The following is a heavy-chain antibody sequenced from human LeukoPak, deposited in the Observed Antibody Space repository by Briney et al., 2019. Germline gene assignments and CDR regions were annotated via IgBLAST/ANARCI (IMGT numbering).Heavy chain of an antibody. CDR1: GFTFSSYG. V-gene: IGHV3-33*01. CDR2: IGSDGRNK. Sequence: GGSLRLSCEASGFTFSSYGIHWVRQSPAKGLEWVAVIGSDGRNKFYADSVAGRFSVSRDNFKNTLFLQMNSLRAEDTGVYFCARDDLVLDENGFDMWGRGTMVTVSS. CDR3: ARDDLVLDENGFDM. J-gene: IGHJ3*02. D-gene: IGHD2-21*01.